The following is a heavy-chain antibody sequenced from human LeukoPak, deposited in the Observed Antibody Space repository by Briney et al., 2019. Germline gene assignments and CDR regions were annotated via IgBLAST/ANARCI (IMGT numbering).Heavy chain of an antibody. CDR3: VRGGYYDSSGYYAFDY. Sequence: GASVKVSCKASGYTFTSYYMHWVRQAPGQGLEWMGIINPSGGSTSYAQKFQGRVTMTRDTSTSTVYMELSSLRSEDTAVYYCVRGGYYDSSGYYAFDYWGQGTLVTVSS. V-gene: IGHV1-46*01. J-gene: IGHJ4*02. CDR1: GYTFTSYY. CDR2: INPSGGST. D-gene: IGHD3-22*01.